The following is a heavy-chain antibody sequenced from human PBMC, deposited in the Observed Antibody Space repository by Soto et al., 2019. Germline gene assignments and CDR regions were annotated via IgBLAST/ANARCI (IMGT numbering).Heavy chain of an antibody. V-gene: IGHV1-18*04. CDR1: GYTFTIYG. J-gene: IGHJ4*02. Sequence: QVQLVQSGAEVKKPGASVKVSCKASGYTFTIYGISWVRQAPGQGLEWMGWISGYNGNTDYAQNLQDRVTLTTDVSTSSVYMELRSFRSDDTAVYYCARVDYYDSSGDYGYWDQGTLITVSS. CDR2: ISGYNGNT. D-gene: IGHD3-22*01. CDR3: ARVDYYDSSGDYGY.